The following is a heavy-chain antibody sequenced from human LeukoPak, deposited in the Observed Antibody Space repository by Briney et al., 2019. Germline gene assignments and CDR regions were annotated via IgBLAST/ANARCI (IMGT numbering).Heavy chain of an antibody. CDR3: ARMVVYCSRTSCHDY. V-gene: IGHV1-2*02. J-gene: IGHJ4*02. CDR2: INPNSGGT. CDR1: GYTFTGYY. Sequence: ASVKVSCKASGYTFTGYYMHWVRQAPGQGLEWMGWINPNSGGTNYAQKFQGRVTMTRDTSISTAYMELSRLRSDDTAVYYCARMVVYCSRTSCHDYWGQGTLVTVSS. D-gene: IGHD2-2*01.